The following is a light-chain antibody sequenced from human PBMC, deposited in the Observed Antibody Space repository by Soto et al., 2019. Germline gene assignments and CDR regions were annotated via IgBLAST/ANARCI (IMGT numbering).Light chain of an antibody. J-gene: IGKJ4*01. CDR1: QSVSRY. Sequence: EIVLTQSPATLSLSPGERATLSCRASQSVSRYLAWYQQRPGQDPRLLIYDASNRAAGVPARFGGSGSGTGFNITNRSLEPEDWAVYECEEGNICPLTFGGGTKVEIK. V-gene: IGKV3-11*01. CDR3: EEGNICPLT. CDR2: DAS.